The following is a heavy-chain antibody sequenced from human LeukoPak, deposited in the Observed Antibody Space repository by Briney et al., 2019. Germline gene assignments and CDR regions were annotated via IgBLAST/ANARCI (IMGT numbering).Heavy chain of an antibody. J-gene: IGHJ6*04. D-gene: IGHD3-16*01. CDR3: APPHTGGVGGAYFGMDV. CDR1: GGTFSSYA. CDR2: IIPIFGTA. V-gene: IGHV1-69*06. Sequence: ASVKVSCKASGGTFSSYAISWVRQAPGQGLEWMGGIIPIFGTANYTQKFQDRVTITADKSTSTAYMDLSSLRSEAPAVYSCAPPHTGGVGGAYFGMDVWGKGTTVTVSS.